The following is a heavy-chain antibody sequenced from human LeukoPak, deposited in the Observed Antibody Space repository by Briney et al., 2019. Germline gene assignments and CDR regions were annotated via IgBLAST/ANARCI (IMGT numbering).Heavy chain of an antibody. D-gene: IGHD6-6*01. CDR2: INPNSGGT. V-gene: IGHV1-2*02. Sequence: ASVKVSCKASGYTFTGYYMHWVRQAPGQGLEWMGWINPNSGGTNYAQKFQGRVTMTRDTSISTAYMELSRLRSDDTAVYYCARDGLYSSSTQGWFDPWGQRTLVTVSS. J-gene: IGHJ5*02. CDR3: ARDGLYSSSTQGWFDP. CDR1: GYTFTGYY.